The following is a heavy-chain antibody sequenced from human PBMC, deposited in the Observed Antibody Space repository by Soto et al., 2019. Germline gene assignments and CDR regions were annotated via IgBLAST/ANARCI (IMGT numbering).Heavy chain of an antibody. CDR3: AAGTSVTTSDY. D-gene: IGHD4-17*01. Sequence: EVQLAESGGGLVQPGGPLRLSCAASGFTFKNYWMRWVRQAPGKGLEWVANIKEDGSEKYYVDSVRGRFTISRDNAKNSLYLQMNSLRAEDTAMYYCAAGTSVTTSDYWGQGTLVTVSS. CDR2: IKEDGSEK. J-gene: IGHJ4*02. V-gene: IGHV3-7*03. CDR1: GFTFKNYW.